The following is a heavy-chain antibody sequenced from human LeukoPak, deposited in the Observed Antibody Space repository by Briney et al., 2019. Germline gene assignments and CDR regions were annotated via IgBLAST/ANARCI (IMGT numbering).Heavy chain of an antibody. Sequence: SVKVSCKASGGGFTFTSHAISWVRQAPGQGLEWMGGLIPIYGSANYAQKFQGRVTITSDESTRTVYMELSSLRPEDSAVYYCAGFLYDNSGDAFDIWGQGTMVTVSS. V-gene: IGHV1-69*13. CDR2: LIPIYGSA. CDR3: AGFLYDNSGDAFDI. J-gene: IGHJ3*02. D-gene: IGHD3-22*01. CDR1: GGGFTFTSHA.